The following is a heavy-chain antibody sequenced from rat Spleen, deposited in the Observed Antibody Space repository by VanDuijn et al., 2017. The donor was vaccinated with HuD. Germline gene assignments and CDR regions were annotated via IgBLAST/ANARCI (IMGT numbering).Heavy chain of an antibody. D-gene: IGHD1-4*01. V-gene: IGHV5S13*01. CDR3: ARGGITTRWFAY. CDR1: GFTFSSYD. J-gene: IGHJ3*01. Sequence: EVQLVESGGGLVQPGKSLKLSCSASGFTFSSYDMAWVRQAPTKGLEWVASISPSGGSTYYRDSVKGRFTVSRDNAKNTLYLQMDSLRSEDTATYYCARGGITTRWFAYWGQGTLVTVSS. CDR2: ISPSGGST.